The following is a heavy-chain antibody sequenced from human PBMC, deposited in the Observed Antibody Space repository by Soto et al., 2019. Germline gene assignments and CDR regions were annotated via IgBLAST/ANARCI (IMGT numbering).Heavy chain of an antibody. CDR3: ARDDSSGYYFL. CDR1: GFIFSSYE. V-gene: IGHV3-48*03. Sequence: GSLRLSCAASGFIFSSYEMHWVRQAPGKGLEWVSYIGKSGSTIFYSDSVKGRFTISRDNAKNSLYLQMNSLRAEDTAVYLCARDDSSGYYFLWGQGTLVTVSS. J-gene: IGHJ4*02. CDR2: IGKSGSTI. D-gene: IGHD3-22*01.